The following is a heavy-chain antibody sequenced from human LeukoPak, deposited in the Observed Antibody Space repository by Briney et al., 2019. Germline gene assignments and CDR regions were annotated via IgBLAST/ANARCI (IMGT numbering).Heavy chain of an antibody. CDR2: ISAYNGNT. Sequence: GASVKVSCKASGYTFTSYGISWVRQAPGQGLEWMGWISAYNGNTNYAQKLQGRVTMTTDTSTSTAYMELRSLRSDDTAVYYCARDHRRNYYDSSGYYDYWGQGTLVTVSS. CDR1: GYTFTSYG. D-gene: IGHD3-22*01. J-gene: IGHJ4*02. V-gene: IGHV1-18*01. CDR3: ARDHRRNYYDSSGYYDY.